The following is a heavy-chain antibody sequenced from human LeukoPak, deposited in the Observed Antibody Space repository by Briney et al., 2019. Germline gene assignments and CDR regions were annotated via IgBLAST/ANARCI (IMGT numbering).Heavy chain of an antibody. CDR3: ARDLAARGDY. CDR2: ISSSSSYI. J-gene: IGHJ4*02. V-gene: IGHV3-21*01. Sequence: SGESLRLSCAASGFTFSSYSMNWVRQAPGKGLEWVSSISSSSSYIYYADSVKGRFTISRDNAKNSLYLQMNSLRAEDTAVYYCARDLAARGDYWGQGTLVTVSS. CDR1: GFTFSSYS. D-gene: IGHD6-6*01.